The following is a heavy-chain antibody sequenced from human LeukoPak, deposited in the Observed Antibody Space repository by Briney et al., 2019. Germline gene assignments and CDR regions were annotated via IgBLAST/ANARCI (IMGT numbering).Heavy chain of an antibody. J-gene: IGHJ4*02. V-gene: IGHV4-30-2*01. CDR1: GGSISSGGYY. CDR2: IYHSGST. Sequence: SETLSLTCTVSGGSISSGGYYWSWIRQPPGKGLEWIGYIYHSGSTYYNPSLKSRVTISVDRSKNQFSLKLSSVTAADTAVYYCARDRESIAARLLDYWGQGTLVTVSS. D-gene: IGHD6-6*01. CDR3: ARDRESIAARLLDY.